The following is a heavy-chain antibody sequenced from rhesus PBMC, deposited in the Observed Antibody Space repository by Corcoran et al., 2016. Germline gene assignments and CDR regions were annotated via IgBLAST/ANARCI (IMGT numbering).Heavy chain of an antibody. D-gene: IGHD1-1-1*01. CDR3: ARDNEFLTIAGTYPFDY. CDR2: ISGSSGRT. J-gene: IGHJ4*01. V-gene: IGHV4-65*01. CDR1: GGSISSSNW. Sequence: QVQLQESGPGLVKPSETLSLTCAVSGGSISSSNWWSWIRQPPGKGLEWIGSISGSSGRTSYTPSLTRRVTISTDTSKNQFSLKLSSVTAADTAVYYCARDNEFLTIAGTYPFDYWGQGVLVTVSS.